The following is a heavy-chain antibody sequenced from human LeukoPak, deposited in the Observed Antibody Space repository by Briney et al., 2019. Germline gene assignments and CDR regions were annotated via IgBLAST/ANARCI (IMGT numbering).Heavy chain of an antibody. D-gene: IGHD3-10*01. CDR3: ARVPYGSGSYRN. V-gene: IGHV4-59*01. CDR1: GGSISSYY. Sequence: SETLSPTCTVSGGSISSYYWSWIRQPPGKGLEWIGYIYYSGSTNYSPSLKSRVTISVDTSKNQFSLKLSSVTAADTAVYYCARVPYGSGSYRNWGQGTLVTVSS. CDR2: IYYSGST. J-gene: IGHJ4*02.